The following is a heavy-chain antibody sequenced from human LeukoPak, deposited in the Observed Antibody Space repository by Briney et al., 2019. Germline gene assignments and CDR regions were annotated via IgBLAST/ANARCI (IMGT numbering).Heavy chain of an antibody. CDR3: ARSYSSGGFDP. CDR2: ISSSSTTK. J-gene: IGHJ5*02. V-gene: IGHV3-48*01. Sequence: PGGSLRLSCAASGFAFSRYTMNWVRQAPGKGLEWISDISSSSTTKHYADSVKGRFTISRDNAKNSLYLQMNSLRAEDTAVYYCARSYSSGGFDPWGQGTLVTVSS. CDR1: GFAFSRYT. D-gene: IGHD6-19*01.